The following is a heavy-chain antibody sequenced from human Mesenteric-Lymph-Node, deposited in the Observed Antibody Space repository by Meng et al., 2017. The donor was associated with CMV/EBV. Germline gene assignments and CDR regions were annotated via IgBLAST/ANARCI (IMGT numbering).Heavy chain of an antibody. D-gene: IGHD3-10*01. V-gene: IGHV3-66*01. CDR3: TGDSVSNPNLDY. J-gene: IGHJ4*02. Sequence: VHLVESGGGLVQPGWSLGLSCAASGFNVRDKYMSWVRQAPGKGLEWVCIIYRGDNTYYIDSVKDRFTVPRDNSKNTMYLQMNSLRVEDTAVYYCTGDSVSNPNLDYWGQGTLVTVSS. CDR2: IYRGDNT. CDR1: GFNVRDKY.